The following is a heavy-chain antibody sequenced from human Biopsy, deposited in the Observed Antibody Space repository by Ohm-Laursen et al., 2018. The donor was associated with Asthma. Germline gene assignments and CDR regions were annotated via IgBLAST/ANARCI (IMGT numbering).Heavy chain of an antibody. CDR1: GFTSSSYG. J-gene: IGHJ4*02. V-gene: IGHV3-30*03. CDR2: ISYDGSNK. D-gene: IGHD3-3*01. Sequence: SLRLSCAAPGFTSSSYGMYWVRQAPGKGLEWVAVISYDGSNKYYADSVKGRFTISRDNSKNTLYLQMNSLRAEDTAVYYCASQSSGPDFWSGYYYFDYWGQGTLVTVSS. CDR3: ASQSSGPDFWSGYYYFDY.